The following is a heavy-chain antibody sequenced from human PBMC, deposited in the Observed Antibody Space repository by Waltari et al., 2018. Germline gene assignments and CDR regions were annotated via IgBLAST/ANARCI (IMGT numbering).Heavy chain of an antibody. CDR3: AKRIQQNGLDL. D-gene: IGHD1-1*01. J-gene: IGHJ6*02. CDR1: GGSIRTSSSY. V-gene: IGHV4-39*01. CDR2: IYYTGTT. Sequence: QLQLQESGPGLVKPSETLSLTCSVSGGSIRTSSSYWIWTRQPPGKGLDGIGSIYYTGTTYYNPSLKSRLTISVDTSKNQFSLKLTSVTAADTAVYYCAKRIQQNGLDLWGQGTTVIVS.